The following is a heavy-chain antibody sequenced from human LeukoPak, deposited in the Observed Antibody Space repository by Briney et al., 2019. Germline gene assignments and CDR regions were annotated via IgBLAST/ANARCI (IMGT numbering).Heavy chain of an antibody. Sequence: SETLSLTCTVSDDSVDTYYWAWIRQPPGKGLEWIGYIHYSGSTNYNPSLRSRVSISVDTSKSLFSLKLNSLTAADTAVYYCARDIGDDYTNWFDPWGQGTLVTVSS. CDR3: ARDIGDDYTNWFDP. V-gene: IGHV4-59*02. J-gene: IGHJ5*02. CDR2: IHYSGST. CDR1: DDSVDTYY. D-gene: IGHD5-24*01.